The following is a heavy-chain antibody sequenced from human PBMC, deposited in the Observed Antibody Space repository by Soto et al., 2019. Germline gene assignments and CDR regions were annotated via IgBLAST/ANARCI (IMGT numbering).Heavy chain of an antibody. Sequence: GGSLRVSCAASVFTFSTYWVDWVRQTPGKGLEWVANVNQDGSEKNYVYSVNGLVTIYRDNAKNSLYLQMSSLTAEDSALYYCSRSLNSWGQGTLVTVSS. V-gene: IGHV3-7*01. CDR1: VFTFSTYW. CDR3: SRSLNS. CDR2: VNQDGSEK. J-gene: IGHJ4*02.